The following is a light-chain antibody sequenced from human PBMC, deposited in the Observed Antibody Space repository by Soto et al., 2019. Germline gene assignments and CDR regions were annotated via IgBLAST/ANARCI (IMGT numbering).Light chain of an antibody. V-gene: IGLV2-14*01. CDR2: DVS. CDR1: SSDVGGYNY. J-gene: IGLJ1*01. CDR3: SSYTTSNTRQIV. Sequence: QSALTQPASVSGSPGQSITISCTGTSSDVGGYNYVSWYQQHPRKAPKFIIYDVSNRPSGVSNRFSGSKSGNTASLTISGLQAEDEADYYCSSYTTSNTRQIVFGTGTKVTVL.